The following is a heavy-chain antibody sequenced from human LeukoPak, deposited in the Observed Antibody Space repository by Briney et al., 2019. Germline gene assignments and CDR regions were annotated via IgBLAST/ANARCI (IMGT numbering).Heavy chain of an antibody. J-gene: IGHJ4*02. Sequence: GRSLRLSCAASGFTFSSYAMHWVRQAPGKGLEWVAVISYDGSNKYYADSVKGRFTISRDNSKNTLYLQMNSLRAEDTAVYYCARVGWLRVGSVWGQGTLVTVSS. V-gene: IGHV3-30-3*01. D-gene: IGHD5-12*01. CDR3: ARVGWLRVGSV. CDR2: ISYDGSNK. CDR1: GFTFSSYA.